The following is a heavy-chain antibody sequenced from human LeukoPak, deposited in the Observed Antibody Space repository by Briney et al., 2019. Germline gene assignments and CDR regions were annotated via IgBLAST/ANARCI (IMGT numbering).Heavy chain of an antibody. V-gene: IGHV4-59*08. J-gene: IGHJ4*02. CDR1: GGSLNSYY. CDR2: IYYSGST. Sequence: PSETLSLTCTVSGGSLNSYYWSWIRQPPGKGLESIGYIYYSGSTNYTPSLKSRVTISVDPSKNQFSLKLSSVTAADTAVYYCARLADMGIAAAPYYFDYWGQGTLVTVSS. CDR3: ARLADMGIAAAPYYFDY. D-gene: IGHD6-13*01.